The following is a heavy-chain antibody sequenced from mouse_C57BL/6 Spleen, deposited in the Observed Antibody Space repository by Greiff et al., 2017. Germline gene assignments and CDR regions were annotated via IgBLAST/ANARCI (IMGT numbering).Heavy chain of an antibody. CDR2: IWSGGST. J-gene: IGHJ4*01. V-gene: IGHV2-2*01. D-gene: IGHD1-1*01. CDR1: GFSLTSYG. CDR3: ARRELLRDYAMDY. Sequence: QVQLQQSGPGLVQPSQSLSITCTVSGFSLTSYGVHWVRQSPGKGLEWLGVIWSGGSTDYNAAFISRLSISKDNSKSQVFFKMNSLQADDTAIYYCARRELLRDYAMDYWGQGTSVTVSS.